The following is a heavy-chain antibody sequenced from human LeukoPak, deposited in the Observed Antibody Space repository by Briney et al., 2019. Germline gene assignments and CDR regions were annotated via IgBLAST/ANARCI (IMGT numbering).Heavy chain of an antibody. CDR2: IYYSGST. D-gene: IGHD4-17*01. Sequence: SETLSLICTVSGGSISSGDYYWSWIRQPPGKGLAWIGYIYYSGSTYYNPSLKSRVTISVDTSKNQFSLKLSSVTAADTAVYYCARSLAVTTGFDYWGQGTLVTVSS. J-gene: IGHJ4*02. V-gene: IGHV4-30-4*08. CDR1: GGSISSGDYY. CDR3: ARSLAVTTGFDY.